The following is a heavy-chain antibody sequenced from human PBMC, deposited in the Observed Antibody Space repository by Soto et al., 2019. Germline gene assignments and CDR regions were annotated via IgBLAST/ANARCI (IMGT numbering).Heavy chain of an antibody. V-gene: IGHV3-30-3*01. J-gene: IGHJ4*02. Sequence: QVQLVESGGGVVQPGTSLSISCAASGCTFSTYARHWVRQAPGKGLERVAVIAYDGSNKYYADSVKGRFTISRDNSRNTLYLQMNSLRAEDTAVYSCAREGGTYWGQGTQVIVSS. CDR1: GCTFSTYA. CDR2: IAYDGSNK. CDR3: AREGGTY. D-gene: IGHD3-16*01.